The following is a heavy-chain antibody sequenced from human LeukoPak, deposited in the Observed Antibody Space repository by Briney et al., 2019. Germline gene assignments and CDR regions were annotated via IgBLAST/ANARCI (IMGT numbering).Heavy chain of an antibody. D-gene: IGHD3-10*01. V-gene: IGHV4-59*08. Sequence: PSETLSLTCTVSGGSISNYYWSWIRQPPGKGLEWIWYIYYSGSTNYNPSLKSRVTISVDTSKNQVSLKLSSVTAADTAVYYFAKSFSGTYPGLNSLGQGTLVTVSS. CDR3: AKSFSGTYPGLNS. J-gene: IGHJ4*02. CDR1: GGSISNYY. CDR2: IYYSGST.